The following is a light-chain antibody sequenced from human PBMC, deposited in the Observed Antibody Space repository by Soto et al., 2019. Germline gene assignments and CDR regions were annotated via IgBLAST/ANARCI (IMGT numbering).Light chain of an antibody. Sequence: AIRMTQSPSSFSASTGDRVTITCRASQGISSYLAWYQQKPGKAPKLLIYAASTLQSGVPSRFSGSGSGTDFTLSISCLQSEYFATYSCQQYYSYSHTFGPYTKVEIK. CDR3: QQYYSYSHT. CDR1: QGISSY. V-gene: IGKV1-8*01. CDR2: AAS. J-gene: IGKJ1*01.